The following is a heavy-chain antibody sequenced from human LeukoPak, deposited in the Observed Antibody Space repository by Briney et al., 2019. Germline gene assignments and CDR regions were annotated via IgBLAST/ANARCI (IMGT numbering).Heavy chain of an antibody. V-gene: IGHV3-23*01. J-gene: IGHJ4*02. CDR1: GFTFSSYA. Sequence: GGSLRLSCAASGFTFSSYAMSWVRQAPGKGLEWVSAISGSGGSTYYADSVKGRFTISRDNSKNTLYLQMNSLRAEDTAVYYCAKDFSYSSSWYITTPGYYFDYWGQGTLVTVSS. D-gene: IGHD6-13*01. CDR2: ISGSGGST. CDR3: AKDFSYSSSWYITTPGYYFDY.